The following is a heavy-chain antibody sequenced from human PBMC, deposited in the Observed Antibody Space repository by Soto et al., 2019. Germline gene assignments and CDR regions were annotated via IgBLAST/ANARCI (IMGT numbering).Heavy chain of an antibody. CDR2: INQDGSER. CDR1: GLTFRNDW. Sequence: PGGSLRLSCAGSGLTFRNDWLSWVRQAPGKGLEWVANINQDGSERYYVDSVRGRFTISRDNVENSLYLQLNSLKPEDTAVYYCAVYGYGVSAAAYWGQGTLVTVSS. D-gene: IGHD4-17*01. J-gene: IGHJ4*02. CDR3: AVYGYGVSAAAY. V-gene: IGHV3-7*03.